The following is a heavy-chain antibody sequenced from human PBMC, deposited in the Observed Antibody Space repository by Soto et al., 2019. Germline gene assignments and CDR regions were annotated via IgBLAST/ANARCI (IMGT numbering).Heavy chain of an antibody. V-gene: IGHV4-39*01. J-gene: IGHJ5*02. CDR2: IYYSGST. Sequence: PSETLSLTCTVSGGSISSSSYYWGWIRQPPGKGLEWIGSIYYSGSTYYNPSLKSRVTISVDTSKNQFSLKLSSVTAADTAVYYCARRCSGGSCFTTRPFDPWGQGTLVTVSS. D-gene: IGHD2-15*01. CDR3: ARRCSGGSCFTTRPFDP. CDR1: GGSISSSSYY.